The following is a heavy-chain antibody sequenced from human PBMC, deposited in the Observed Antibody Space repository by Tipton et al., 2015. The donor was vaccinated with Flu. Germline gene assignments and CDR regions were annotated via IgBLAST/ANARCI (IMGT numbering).Heavy chain of an antibody. CDR3: ARQSPKGWLHHEYYFDY. V-gene: IGHV4-59*08. Sequence: TLSLTCTVSGGSISSYYWSWIRQPPGKGLEWIGYIYYSGSTNYNPSLKSRVTISVDTSKNQFSLKLSSVTAADTAVYYCARQSPKGWLHHEYYFDYWGQGTLVTVSS. CDR1: GGSISSYY. D-gene: IGHD5-24*01. J-gene: IGHJ4*02. CDR2: IYYSGST.